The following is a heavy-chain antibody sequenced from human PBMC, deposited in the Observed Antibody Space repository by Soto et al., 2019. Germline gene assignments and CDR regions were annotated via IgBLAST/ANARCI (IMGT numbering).Heavy chain of an antibody. CDR1: GGTFSSYA. V-gene: IGHV1-69*04. CDR2: IIPILGIG. CDR3: ARNPRAVAAMHMDV. D-gene: IGHD6-19*01. J-gene: IGHJ6*03. Sequence: QVQLVQSGAEVKKPGSSVKVSCKASGGTFSSYAFNWVRQAPGQGLEWMGRIIPILGIGDYAQRFQGRVTITADKSTSTVYMELSSLRSEDTAGYYCARNPRAVAAMHMDVWGKGTMVTVSS.